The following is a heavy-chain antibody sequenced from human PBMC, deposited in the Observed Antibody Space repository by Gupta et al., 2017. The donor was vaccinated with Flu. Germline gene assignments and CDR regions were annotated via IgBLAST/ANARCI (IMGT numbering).Heavy chain of an antibody. CDR2: INPSGGGT. J-gene: IGHJ3*02. CDR3: ARDGESATTHAFDI. V-gene: IGHV1-46*03. Sequence: RQAPGQGLEWMGIINPSGGGTSYAQTFLDRVAMTRDTSTSTVYMELSSLRFEDTAVYYCARDGESATTHAFDIWGQGTIVTVSS. D-gene: IGHD3-10*01.